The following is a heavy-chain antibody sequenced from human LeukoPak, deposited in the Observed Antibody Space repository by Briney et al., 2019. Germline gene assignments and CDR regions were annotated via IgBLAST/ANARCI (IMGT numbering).Heavy chain of an antibody. CDR3: ARVSIAVAGTNDFDY. V-gene: IGHV1-2*02. Sequence: ASVKVSCKASGYTFTGYYMHWVRQAPGQGLGWMGWINPNSGGTNYAQKFQGRVTMTRDTSISTAYMELSRLRSDDTAVYYCARVSIAVAGTNDFDYWGQGTLVTVSS. CDR1: GYTFTGYY. J-gene: IGHJ4*02. D-gene: IGHD6-19*01. CDR2: INPNSGGT.